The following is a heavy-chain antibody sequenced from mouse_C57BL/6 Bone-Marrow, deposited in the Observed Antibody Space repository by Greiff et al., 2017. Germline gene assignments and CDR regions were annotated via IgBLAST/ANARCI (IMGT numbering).Heavy chain of an antibody. Sequence: QVQLQQPGAELVKPGASVKLSCKASGYTFTSYWMHWVKQRPGQGLEWIGMIYPNSGSTNYNEKFKSKATLTVDKSSSTAYMQISSQTSADSAVYSCAYYFASPYDDYWGQGTTLTVSS. V-gene: IGHV1-64*01. CDR2: IYPNSGST. D-gene: IGHD1-1*01. CDR3: AYYFASPYDDY. J-gene: IGHJ2*01. CDR1: GYTFTSYW.